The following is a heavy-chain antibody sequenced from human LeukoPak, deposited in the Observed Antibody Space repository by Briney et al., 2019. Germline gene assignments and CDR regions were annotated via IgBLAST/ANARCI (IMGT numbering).Heavy chain of an antibody. D-gene: IGHD3-22*01. CDR2: ISYDGSNK. CDR1: GFTFSSYG. V-gene: IGHV3-30*03. CDR3: ARDPDYDSSGSCFDY. Sequence: PGRSLRLSCAASGFTFSSYGMHWVRQAPGKGLEWVAVISYDGSNKYYADSVKGRFTISRDNSKNTLYLQMNSLRAEDTAVYYCARDPDYDSSGSCFDYWGQGTLVTVSS. J-gene: IGHJ4*02.